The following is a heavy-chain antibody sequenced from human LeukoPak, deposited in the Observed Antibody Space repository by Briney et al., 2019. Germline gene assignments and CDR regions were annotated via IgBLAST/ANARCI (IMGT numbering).Heavy chain of an antibody. V-gene: IGHV4-59*11. CDR2: IYYSGST. Sequence: SETLSLTCTVSGGSISSHYWSWIRQPPGKGLEWIGYIYYSGSTNYNPSLKSRVTISVDTSKNQFSLKLSSVTAADTAVYYCARTTIAARRYMDVWGKGTTVTVSS. D-gene: IGHD6-6*01. CDR3: ARTTIAARRYMDV. J-gene: IGHJ6*03. CDR1: GGSISSHY.